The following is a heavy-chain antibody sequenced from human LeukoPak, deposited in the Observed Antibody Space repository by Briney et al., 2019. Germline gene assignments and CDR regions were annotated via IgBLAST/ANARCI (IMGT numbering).Heavy chain of an antibody. V-gene: IGHV4-39*01. CDR2: IYYSGST. CDR3: ARGISSSSFDY. Sequence: PSETLSLTCTVSGGSISSSSYSWGWIRQPPGKGLEWIGRIYYSGSTYYNPSLKSRVTISVDTSKNQFSLKLSSVTAADTAVYYCARGISSSSFDYWGQGTLVTVSS. D-gene: IGHD6-6*01. J-gene: IGHJ4*02. CDR1: GGSISSSSYS.